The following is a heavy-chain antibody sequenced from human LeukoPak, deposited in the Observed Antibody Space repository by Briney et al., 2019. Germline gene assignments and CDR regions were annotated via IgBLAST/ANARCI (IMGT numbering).Heavy chain of an antibody. Sequence: GASVKVSCKASGYTFTSYDINWVRQATGQGLEWMGWINPNSGGTNYAQKFQGRVTMTRDTSISTAYMELSRLRSDDTAVYYCAREGSGWYMDFQHWGQGTLVTVSS. CDR3: AREGSGWYMDFQH. CDR2: INPNSGGT. CDR1: GYTFTSYD. V-gene: IGHV1-2*02. J-gene: IGHJ1*01. D-gene: IGHD6-19*01.